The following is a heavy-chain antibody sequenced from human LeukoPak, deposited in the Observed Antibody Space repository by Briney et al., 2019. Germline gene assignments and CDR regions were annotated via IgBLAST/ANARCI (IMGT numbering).Heavy chain of an antibody. CDR2: IYTSGST. J-gene: IGHJ4*02. CDR1: GYSISSAYY. D-gene: IGHD3-22*01. V-gene: IGHV4-4*07. Sequence: SETLSLTCTVSGYSISSAYYWGWIRQPAGKGLEWIGRIYTSGSTNYNPSLKSRVTMSVDTSKNQFSLKLSSVTAADTAVYYCARGQYYYDSSGYRHFDYWGQGTLVTVSS. CDR3: ARGQYYYDSSGYRHFDY.